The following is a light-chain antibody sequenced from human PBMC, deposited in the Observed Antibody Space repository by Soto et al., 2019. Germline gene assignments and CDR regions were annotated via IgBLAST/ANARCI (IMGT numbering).Light chain of an antibody. CDR1: QSVSSN. J-gene: IGKJ5*01. CDR2: GAS. CDR3: QQYNNWLRIT. V-gene: IGKV3-15*01. Sequence: EIVMTQSPATLSVSPGERATHSCRASQSVSSNLAWYQQKPGQAPRLLIYGASTRATGIPARFSGSGSGTEFTLTISSLQSEDFAVYYCQQYNNWLRITFGQGTRLEIK.